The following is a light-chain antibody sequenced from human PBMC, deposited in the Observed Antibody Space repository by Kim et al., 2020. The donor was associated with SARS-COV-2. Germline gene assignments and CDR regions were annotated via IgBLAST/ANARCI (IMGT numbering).Light chain of an antibody. Sequence: SPGERATLSCRASQSISSGSLAWYQQKPGQAPRLLIYAASSRATDIPDRISGSGSGTDFTLTINRLEPEDFAVYYCQQYGNSPPLTFGGGTKLEI. CDR1: QSISSGS. CDR3: QQYGNSPPLT. V-gene: IGKV3-20*01. J-gene: IGKJ4*01. CDR2: AAS.